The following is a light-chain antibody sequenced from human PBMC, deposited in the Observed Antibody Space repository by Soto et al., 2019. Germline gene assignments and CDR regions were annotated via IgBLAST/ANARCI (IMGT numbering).Light chain of an antibody. V-gene: IGLV2-18*01. CDR1: SSDVGSYNR. Sequence: QSVLTQPPSVSGSPGQSVTISCTGTSSDVGSYNRVSWYQQPPGTAPKLIIYEVSDRPSGVPDRFSGSKSGNTASLTISGLQTEDEADYYCSLSTSSSTFVFGTGTKLTVL. CDR3: SLSTSSSTFV. J-gene: IGLJ1*01. CDR2: EVS.